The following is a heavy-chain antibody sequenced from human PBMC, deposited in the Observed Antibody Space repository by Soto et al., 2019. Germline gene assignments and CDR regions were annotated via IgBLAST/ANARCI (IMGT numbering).Heavy chain of an antibody. CDR2: IFHAGYT. J-gene: IGHJ4*02. Sequence: QVQLQESVPGLVTPSGTLSLTCAVSGGSISENWWSWVRQPPGKGLEWIGEIFHAGYTTYNPSLKSRVTLSIVPSRNQFSLHMHSVTAADTAMYFCARSDGNARLDCWGQGTLASFSS. D-gene: IGHD2-21*01. CDR3: ARSDGNARLDC. V-gene: IGHV4-4*02. CDR1: GGSISENW.